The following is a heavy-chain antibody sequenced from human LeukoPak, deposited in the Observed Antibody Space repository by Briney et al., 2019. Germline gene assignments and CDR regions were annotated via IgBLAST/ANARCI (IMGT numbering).Heavy chain of an antibody. D-gene: IGHD3-9*01. Sequence: SETLSLTCTVSGGSISSYYWSWIRQPPGKGLEWIGYIYYSGSTNYNSSLKSRVTISVDTSKTQFYLKLSSVTAADTAVYYCARHDILTGYYPTPFDYWGQGTLVTVSS. CDR2: IYYSGST. CDR1: GGSISSYY. J-gene: IGHJ4*02. CDR3: ARHDILTGYYPTPFDY. V-gene: IGHV4-59*01.